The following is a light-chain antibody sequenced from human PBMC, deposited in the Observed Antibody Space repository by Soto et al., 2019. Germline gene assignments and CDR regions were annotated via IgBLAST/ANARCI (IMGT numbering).Light chain of an antibody. CDR2: GSS. J-gene: IGKJ4*01. CDR1: QSVSSN. CDR3: QQYNNWPPPLT. V-gene: IGKV3-15*01. Sequence: EIVMTQSPATLSVSPGERATLSCRASQSVSSNLAWYQQKPGQAPRLLIYGSSTRATGIPARFSGSGSGTEGTLTISRLQYEDFAVYYCQQYNNWPPPLTFGGGTKVEIK.